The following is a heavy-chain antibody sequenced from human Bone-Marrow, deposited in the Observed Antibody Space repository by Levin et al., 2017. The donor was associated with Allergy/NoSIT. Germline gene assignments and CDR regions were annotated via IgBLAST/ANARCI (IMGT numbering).Heavy chain of an antibody. CDR3: ARALGYYDSDFDL. V-gene: IGHV3-20*01. Sequence: PGGSLRLSCAASGFTFDDYGMNWVRQIPGKGLEWVSGTNWNGGSTGYADSVKGRFTISRDNAKNSLYLEMNSLRVEDTAFYHCARALGYYDSDFDLWGRGTLVIVSS. J-gene: IGHJ2*01. D-gene: IGHD3-22*01. CDR2: TNWNGGST. CDR1: GFTFDDYG.